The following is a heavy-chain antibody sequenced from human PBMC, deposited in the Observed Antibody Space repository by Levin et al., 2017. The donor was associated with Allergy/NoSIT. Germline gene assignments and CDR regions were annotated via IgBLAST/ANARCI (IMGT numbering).Heavy chain of an antibody. CDR1: GFSFRSFG. Sequence: PGGSLRLSCAASGFSFRSFGMHWVRQAPGKGLEWVAVISYDAGDKYYADSVKGRFTISRDNTKNTLYLQINSLRSEDAAVYYCAKDGVLGTSSWSLDCWGQGTLVTVSS. CDR2: ISYDAGDK. D-gene: IGHD6-13*01. CDR3: AKDGVLGTSSWSLDC. J-gene: IGHJ4*02. V-gene: IGHV3-30*18.